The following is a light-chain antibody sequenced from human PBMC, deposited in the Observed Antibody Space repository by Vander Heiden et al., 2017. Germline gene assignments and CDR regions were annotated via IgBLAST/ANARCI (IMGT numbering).Light chain of an antibody. CDR1: SSDVGSYNL. CDR3: CSYAGSGIYV. J-gene: IGLJ1*01. V-gene: IGLV2-23*02. Sequence: QSALTQPASVSGSPGQSITIPCTGSSSDVGSYNLVSWYQQYPGKAPKVMIYEVSKRPSGVSDRFSGSKSGNTASLTISGRQAEDEADYYCCSYAGSGIYVFGIETKVTVL. CDR2: EVS.